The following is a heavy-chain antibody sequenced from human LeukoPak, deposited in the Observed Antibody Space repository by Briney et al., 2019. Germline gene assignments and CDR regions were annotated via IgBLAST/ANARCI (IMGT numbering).Heavy chain of an antibody. CDR2: IYHSGST. CDR1: GGSISSGSYS. J-gene: IGHJ5*02. V-gene: IGHV4-30-2*01. CDR3: AREGPWFDP. Sequence: PSQTLSLTCAVSGGSISSGSYSWSWIRQPPGKGLEWIGYIYHSGSTYYNPSLKNRVTISVDRSNNQFSLKLSSVTAAATAVYYCAREGPWFDPWGQGTLVTVSS.